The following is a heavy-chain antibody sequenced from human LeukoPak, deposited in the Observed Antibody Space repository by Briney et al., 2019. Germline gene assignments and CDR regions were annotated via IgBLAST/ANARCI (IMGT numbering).Heavy chain of an antibody. V-gene: IGHV3-21*01. CDR2: ISSSTSYI. CDR3: ARVDNYGGNPPDY. CDR1: GFTFNSYT. Sequence: PGGSLRLSCVASGFTFNSYTMYWVRQAPGKGLEWVSSISSSTSYIYYADSVKGRFTISRDNAKNSLYLQMNSLRAEDTAVYYCARVDNYGGNPPDYWGQGTLVTVSS. J-gene: IGHJ4*02. D-gene: IGHD4-23*01.